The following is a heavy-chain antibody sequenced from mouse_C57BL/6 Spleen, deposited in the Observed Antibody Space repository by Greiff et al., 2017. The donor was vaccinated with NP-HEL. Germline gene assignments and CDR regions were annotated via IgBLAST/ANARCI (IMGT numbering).Heavy chain of an antibody. J-gene: IGHJ2*01. V-gene: IGHV1-50*01. CDR1: GYTFTSYW. D-gene: IGHD1-1*01. CDR3: ARKTTVLDY. CDR2: IDPSDSYT. Sequence: QVQLQQSGAELVKPGASVKLSCKASGYTFTSYWMQWVKQRPGQGLEWIGEIDPSDSYTNYNQKFKGKATLTVDTSSSTAYMQLSSLTSEDSAVYYCARKTTVLDYWGQGTTLTVSS.